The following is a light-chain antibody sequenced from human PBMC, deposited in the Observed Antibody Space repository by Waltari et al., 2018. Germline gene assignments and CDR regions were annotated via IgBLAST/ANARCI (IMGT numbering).Light chain of an antibody. CDR1: QSISGY. V-gene: IGKV1-39*01. J-gene: IGKJ4*01. CDR2: ATS. Sequence: DIQMTQSPSSLSASVGDRVTIPCRASQSISGYLNWYQQKPGKAPNVLIYATSSLQSGVPSRFSGSGSGTDFTLTISSLQPEDFATYYCQQSYRTPPLTFGGGTKVEIK. CDR3: QQSYRTPPLT.